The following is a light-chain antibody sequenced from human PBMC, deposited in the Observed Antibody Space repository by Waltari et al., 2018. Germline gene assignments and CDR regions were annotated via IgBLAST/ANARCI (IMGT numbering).Light chain of an antibody. J-gene: IGLJ2*01. Sequence: QSALTQPASVSGSPGQSLTISCTGTSGDIGGYHYVSWYQQHPGKAPKLMIYDVTRWPSGVSNRFSGSKSGNTAPLTISGLQAEDEADYYCTSYTSTNTVIFGGGTKVTV. V-gene: IGLV2-14*03. CDR3: TSYTSTNTVI. CDR1: SGDIGGYHY. CDR2: DVT.